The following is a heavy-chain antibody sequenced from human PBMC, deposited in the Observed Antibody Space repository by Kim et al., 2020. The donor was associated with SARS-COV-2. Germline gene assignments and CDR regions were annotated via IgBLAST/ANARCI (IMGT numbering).Heavy chain of an antibody. V-gene: IGHV4-59*13. D-gene: IGHD4-17*01. CDR1: GASIGSSY. J-gene: IGHJ4*02. Sequence: SETLSLTCAVSGASIGSSYWAWIRQSPGKGLEWIGYLFYSGSAIYNASLKSRLAISVDTSRSERSLKLTSVTPADTAFDYCARDAAVTRLDYGGSGTL. CDR3: ARDAAVTRLDY. CDR2: LFYSGSA.